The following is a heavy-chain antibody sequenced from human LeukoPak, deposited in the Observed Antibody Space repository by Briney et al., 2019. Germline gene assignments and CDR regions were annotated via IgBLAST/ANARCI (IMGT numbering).Heavy chain of an antibody. D-gene: IGHD3-22*01. V-gene: IGHV1-18*01. CDR2: IRAYNGNT. CDR3: ARDPKPYYYDSSGYYFGFDY. J-gene: IGHJ4*02. CDR1: GYTFTSYA. Sequence: ASVKVSCKASGYTFTSYAMHWVRQAPGQRLEWMGWIRAYNGNTNYAQKLQGRVTMTTDTSTSTAYMELRSLRSDDTAVYYCARDPKPYYYDSSGYYFGFDYWGQGTLVTVSS.